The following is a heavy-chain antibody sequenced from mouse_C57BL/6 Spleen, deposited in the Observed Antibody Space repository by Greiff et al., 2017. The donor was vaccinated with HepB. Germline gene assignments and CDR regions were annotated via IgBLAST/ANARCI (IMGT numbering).Heavy chain of an antibody. J-gene: IGHJ4*01. D-gene: IGHD1-1*01. CDR2: ISYDGSN. Sequence: EVKLMESGPGLVKPSQSLSLTCSVTGYSITSGYYWNWIRQFPGNKLEWMGYISYDGSNNYNPSLKNRISITRDTSKNQFFLKLNSVTTEDTATYYCARVITTVVATDYYAMDYWGQGTSVTVSS. CDR3: ARVITTVVATDYYAMDY. V-gene: IGHV3-6*01. CDR1: GYSITSGYY.